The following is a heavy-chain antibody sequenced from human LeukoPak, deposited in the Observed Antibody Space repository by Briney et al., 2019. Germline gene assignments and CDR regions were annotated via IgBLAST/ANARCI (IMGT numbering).Heavy chain of an antibody. V-gene: IGHV4-59*01. D-gene: IGHD1-26*01. CDR1: GGSISSNY. CDR2: IYYSGST. CDR3: ARDGNGIDY. Sequence: SETLSLTCTVSGGSISSNYWSWIRQPPGKGLEWIGYIYYSGSTNYNPSLKSRVTIPVDTSKNQFSLKLSSVTAADTAVYYCARDGNGIDYWGQGTLVIVSS. J-gene: IGHJ4*02.